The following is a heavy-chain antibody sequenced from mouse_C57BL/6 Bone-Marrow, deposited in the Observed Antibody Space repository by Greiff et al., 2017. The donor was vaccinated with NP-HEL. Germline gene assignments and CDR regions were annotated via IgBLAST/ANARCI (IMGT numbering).Heavy chain of an antibody. CDR1: GYTFTSYG. CDR3: ARDYYGSSPMDY. CDR2: IHPNSGST. D-gene: IGHD1-1*01. J-gene: IGHJ4*01. V-gene: IGHV1-64*01. Sequence: QVQLQQPGAELVKPGASVKLSCKASGYTFTSYGMHWVKQRPGQGLEWIGMIHPNSGSTNYNEKFKSKATLTVDKSSSTAYMQLSSLTSEDSAVYYCARDYYGSSPMDYWGKGTSVTVSS.